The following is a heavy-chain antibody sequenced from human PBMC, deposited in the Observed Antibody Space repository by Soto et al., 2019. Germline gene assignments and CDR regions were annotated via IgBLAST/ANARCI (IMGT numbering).Heavy chain of an antibody. Sequence: ASVKVSCKASGYTFTSYAMHWVRQAPGQRLEWMGWINAGNGNTKYSQKFQGRVTITRDTSASTAYMELSSLRSEDTAVYYCARGLNYYDSSGYYFDYWGQGTLVTVS. J-gene: IGHJ4*02. CDR1: GYTFTSYA. D-gene: IGHD3-22*01. CDR2: INAGNGNT. V-gene: IGHV1-3*01. CDR3: ARGLNYYDSSGYYFDY.